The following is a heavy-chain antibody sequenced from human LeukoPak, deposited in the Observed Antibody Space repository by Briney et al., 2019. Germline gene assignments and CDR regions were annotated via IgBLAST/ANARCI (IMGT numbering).Heavy chain of an antibody. V-gene: IGHV1-2*02. CDR1: GSTFTAYY. CDR2: INPNTGGT. CDR3: ARVRRITMIVVVNDAFDI. D-gene: IGHD3-22*01. Sequence: ASVKVSCKASGSTFTAYYIHWVRQAPGQGLEWMGWINPNTGGTYYAQKFQGRVTMTRDTSISTAYMELSRLTSDDTAVYYCARVRRITMIVVVNDAFDIWGQGTMVTVSS. J-gene: IGHJ3*02.